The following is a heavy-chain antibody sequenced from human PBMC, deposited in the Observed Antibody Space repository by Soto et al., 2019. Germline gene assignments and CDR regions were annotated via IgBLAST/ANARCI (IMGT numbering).Heavy chain of an antibody. V-gene: IGHV3-23*01. D-gene: IGHD6-13*01. CDR2: ISGSGGST. Sequence: EVQLLESGGGLVQPGGSLRLSCAASGFTFSTDAMTWVRQAPGKRLEWVSIISGSGGSTYYADTVKGRFIISRDNSKNTLALHKNRLRADDTAVYYCAKTPSPHAAAGRAGGGYFDYWGQGTLVTVSS. J-gene: IGHJ4*02. CDR1: GFTFSTDA. CDR3: AKTPSPHAAAGRAGGGYFDY.